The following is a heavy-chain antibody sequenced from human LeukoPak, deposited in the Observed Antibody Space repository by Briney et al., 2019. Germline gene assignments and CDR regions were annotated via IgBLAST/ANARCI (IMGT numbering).Heavy chain of an antibody. Sequence: GGSLRLSCAASGFTFSTYGMNWVRQAPGKGLEWVSVISAGGGTTYYADSVKGRFTISRDNSKNTLYLQMNSLRAEDTAVYYCAKRSVYGGDWKYFDYWGQGAPVTVSS. D-gene: IGHD4-23*01. CDR3: AKRSVYGGDWKYFDY. CDR1: GFTFSTYG. CDR2: ISAGGGTT. V-gene: IGHV3-23*01. J-gene: IGHJ4*02.